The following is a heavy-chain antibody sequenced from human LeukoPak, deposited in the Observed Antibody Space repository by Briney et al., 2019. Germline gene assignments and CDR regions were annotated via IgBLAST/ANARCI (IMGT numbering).Heavy chain of an antibody. CDR3: AKDYYYDSSGGAFDI. J-gene: IGHJ3*02. Sequence: AGSLRLSCAASGFTFSSYARSWVRQAPGKGLEWVSAISGSGGSTYYADSVKGRFTTSRDNSKNTLYLQMNSLRAEDTAVYYCAKDYYYDSSGGAFDIWGQGTMVTVSS. V-gene: IGHV3-23*01. CDR1: GFTFSSYA. CDR2: ISGSGGST. D-gene: IGHD3-22*01.